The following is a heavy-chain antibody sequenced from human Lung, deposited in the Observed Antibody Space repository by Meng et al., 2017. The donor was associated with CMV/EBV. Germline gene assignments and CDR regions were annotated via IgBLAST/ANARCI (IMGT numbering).Heavy chain of an antibody. V-gene: IGHV3-74*02. J-gene: IGHJ4*02. Sequence: VQLGEPGRCLVQPGVSLRLSCTVSGFTLRSYWMHWVRQAPGKGLEWVSRIHVDGRGISYADSVKGRFTISKDDARNSLHLQMNSLRVEDTAVYYCARGLEENLGWEMGYWGQGTLVTVSS. CDR2: IHVDGRGI. CDR3: ARGLEENLGWEMGY. D-gene: IGHD1-26*01. CDR1: GFTLRSYW.